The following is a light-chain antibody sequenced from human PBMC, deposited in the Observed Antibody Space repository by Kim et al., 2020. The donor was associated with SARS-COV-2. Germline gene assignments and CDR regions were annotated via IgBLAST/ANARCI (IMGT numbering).Light chain of an antibody. V-gene: IGKV3-11*01. CDR3: QQRSNWPIT. CDR1: QSVSSY. CDR2: DAS. J-gene: IGKJ5*01. Sequence: SSPGERVTLSCRASQSVSSYLAWYQQKPGQAPRLLIYDASNRATGIPARFSGSGSGTDFTLTISSLEPEDFAVYYCQQRSNWPITFGQGTRLEIK.